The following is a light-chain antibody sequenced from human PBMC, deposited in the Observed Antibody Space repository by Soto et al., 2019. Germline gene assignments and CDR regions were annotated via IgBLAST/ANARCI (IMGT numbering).Light chain of an antibody. CDR2: DAS. CDR3: QQYDSLPFT. Sequence: DIQMTQSPSSLSASVGDRITITCQASQDISNFLNWYQQKPGKAPKVLIYDASNLEQGVPSRCSGSGAGTETDVTFTISSLQPDDIAIYYCQQYDSLPFTFGPGTKVDIK. J-gene: IGKJ3*01. V-gene: IGKV1-33*01. CDR1: QDISNF.